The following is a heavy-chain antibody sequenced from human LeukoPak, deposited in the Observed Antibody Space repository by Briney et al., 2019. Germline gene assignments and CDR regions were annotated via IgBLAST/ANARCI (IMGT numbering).Heavy chain of an antibody. J-gene: IGHJ4*02. CDR1: GFTFSSYG. Sequence: PGGSLGLSCAASGFTFSSYGMHWVRQAPGKGLEWVAVIWYDGSNKYYADSVKGRFTISRDNSKNTLYLQMNSLRAEDTAVYYCAKGGSAFDYWGQGTLVTVSS. D-gene: IGHD3-16*01. V-gene: IGHV3-33*06. CDR2: IWYDGSNK. CDR3: AKGGSAFDY.